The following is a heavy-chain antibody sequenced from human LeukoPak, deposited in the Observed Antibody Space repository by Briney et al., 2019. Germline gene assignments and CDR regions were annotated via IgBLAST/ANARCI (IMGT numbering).Heavy chain of an antibody. CDR2: INPNSGGT. Sequence: ASVKVSCKASGYTFTGYYMHWVRQAPGQGLEWMGWINPNSGGTNYAQNFQGRVTLTRDTSISTAYMEVTSLRSNDTAVYFCARLTGTTRSWGQGTLVTVSS. J-gene: IGHJ5*02. CDR1: GYTFTGYY. CDR3: ARLTGTTRS. V-gene: IGHV1-2*02. D-gene: IGHD1-7*01.